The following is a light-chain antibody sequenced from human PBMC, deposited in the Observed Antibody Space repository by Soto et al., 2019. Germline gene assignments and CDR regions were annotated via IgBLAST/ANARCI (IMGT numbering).Light chain of an antibody. Sequence: EIVLTQSPGTLSLSPGERATLSCRASQSVSSKYLAWYQQKVGQAPRLLIYGASSRATGIPDRFSGSGSGTDFTFTISRLELEDFAVYYCQRYGSSPPWTSGPVTKVYIK. CDR3: QRYGSSPPWT. V-gene: IGKV3-20*01. J-gene: IGKJ1*01. CDR2: GAS. CDR1: QSVSSKY.